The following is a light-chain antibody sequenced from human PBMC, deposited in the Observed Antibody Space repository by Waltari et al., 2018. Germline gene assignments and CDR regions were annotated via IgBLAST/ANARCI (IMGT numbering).Light chain of an antibody. V-gene: IGLV2-23*02. CDR2: EVT. CDR1: RHDVGRYRL. Sequence: QSALTQPASVSGSPGMSITISCNGTRHDVGRYRLFSWYQQHPGKAPQLIIFEVTKRPSGVSDRFSGSKSDNTASLTISGLQAEDEADYFCCSYTGTSTMVFGGGTKLTVL. J-gene: IGLJ3*02. CDR3: CSYTGTSTMV.